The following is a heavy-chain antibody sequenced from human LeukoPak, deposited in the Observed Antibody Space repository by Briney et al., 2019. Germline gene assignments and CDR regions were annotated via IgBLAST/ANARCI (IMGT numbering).Heavy chain of an antibody. V-gene: IGHV4-39*07. Sequence: SETLSLTCTVSGGSISSYYWGWIRQPPGKGLEWIGSIYYSGSTYYNPSLKSRVTISVDTSKNQFSLKLSSVTAADTAVYYCARDWIQLSGPNYYYYGMDVWGQGTTVTVSS. CDR2: IYYSGST. D-gene: IGHD5-18*01. J-gene: IGHJ6*02. CDR1: GGSISSYY. CDR3: ARDWIQLSGPNYYYYGMDV.